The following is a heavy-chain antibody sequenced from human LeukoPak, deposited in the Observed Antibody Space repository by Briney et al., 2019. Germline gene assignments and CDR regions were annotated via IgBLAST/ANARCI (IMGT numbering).Heavy chain of an antibody. CDR3: ARDCSGGSCYSEPDYYYYGMDV. J-gene: IGHJ6*02. CDR2: ISGSGGST. D-gene: IGHD2-15*01. CDR1: GFSFSSYA. Sequence: GGSLRLSCAASGFSFSSYAMSWVRQAPGKGLEWVSAISGSGGSTYYADSVKGRFTISRDNSKNTLYLQMNSLRAEDTAVYYCARDCSGGSCYSEPDYYYYGMDVWGQGTTVTVSS. V-gene: IGHV3-23*01.